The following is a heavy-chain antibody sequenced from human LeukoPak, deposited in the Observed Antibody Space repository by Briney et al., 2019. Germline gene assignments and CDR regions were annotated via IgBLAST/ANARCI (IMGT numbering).Heavy chain of an antibody. D-gene: IGHD3-10*01. J-gene: IGHJ5*02. CDR3: AREGYGSGSYYVGGWFDP. Sequence: KPSETLSLTCTVSGGSISTYYWSWFRQPAGKGLEWIGRIYISGSTNYNPSLKSRVSMSVDTSKNQFSLKLSSVTAADTAVYYCAREGYGSGSYYVGGWFDPWGQGTLVTVSS. CDR1: GGSISTYY. CDR2: IYISGST. V-gene: IGHV4-4*07.